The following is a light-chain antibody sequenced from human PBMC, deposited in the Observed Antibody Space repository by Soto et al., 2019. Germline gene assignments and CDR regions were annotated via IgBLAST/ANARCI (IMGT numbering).Light chain of an antibody. CDR2: GAS. J-gene: IGKJ2*01. V-gene: IGKV3-20*01. CDR1: QSIKRSY. CDR3: HQYDNAPQT. Sequence: EIVLMQSPGTLSLSPGERATLSCRASQSIKRSYLAWYQQKTGQAPRVLIYGASNRATGIPDRFSGSGSGTDFSLTISRLEPEDFAVYYCHQYDNAPQTFGQGTKVEI.